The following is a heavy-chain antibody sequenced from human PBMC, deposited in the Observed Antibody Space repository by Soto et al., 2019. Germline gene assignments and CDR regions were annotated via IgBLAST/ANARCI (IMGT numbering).Heavy chain of an antibody. V-gene: IGHV3-30*03. CDR3: TSYHDAFAI. CDR2: ISYDGSNK. Sequence: GGSLRLSCAASGFTFSSYGMHWVRQAPGKGLEWVAVISYDGSNKYYADSVKGRFTISRDNSKNTLYLQMNSLRAEDTAVYYCTSYHDAFAIWGQGTMVTVSS. J-gene: IGHJ3*02. D-gene: IGHD2-2*01. CDR1: GFTFSSYG.